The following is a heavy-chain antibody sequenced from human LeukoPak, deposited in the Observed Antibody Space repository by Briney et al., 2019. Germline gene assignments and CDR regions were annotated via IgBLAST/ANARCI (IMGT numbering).Heavy chain of an antibody. V-gene: IGHV4-59*01. D-gene: IGHD5-18*01. CDR3: ARAAAYSYASRSGAFDI. CDR1: GGSISTYY. J-gene: IGHJ3*02. CDR2: IYYTGST. Sequence: SETLSLTCTVSGGSISTYYWNWIRQPPGKGLEWIGYIYYTGSTKYNPSLKSRVTTSVDTSKNQFSLKLSSVTAADTAVYYCARAAAYSYASRSGAFDIWGQGTMVTVSS.